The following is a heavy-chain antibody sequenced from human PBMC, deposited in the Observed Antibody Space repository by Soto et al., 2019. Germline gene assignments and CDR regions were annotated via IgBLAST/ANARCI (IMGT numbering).Heavy chain of an antibody. CDR3: ARCYYDSSGYYHKDYYFDY. Sequence: GGSLRLSCAASGFNFSSYGMHWVRQAPGKGLEWVAVIWYDGSNKYYADSVKGRFTISRDNSKNTLYLQMNSLRAEDTAVYYCARCYYDSSGYYHKDYYFDYWGQGT. V-gene: IGHV3-33*01. CDR1: GFNFSSYG. J-gene: IGHJ4*02. D-gene: IGHD3-22*01. CDR2: IWYDGSNK.